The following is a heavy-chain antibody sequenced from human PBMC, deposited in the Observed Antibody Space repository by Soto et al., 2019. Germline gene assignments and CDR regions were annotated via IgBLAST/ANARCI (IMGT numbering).Heavy chain of an antibody. D-gene: IGHD3-22*01. CDR3: ARQGYRSGYYSLYYFDY. CDR2: MYHSGST. Sequence: SETLSLTCAVSGGSISSGGYSWSWIRQPPGKGLEWIGYMYHSGSTYYNPSLKSRVTISIDRSKNQFALKLTSVTAADTAVYYCARQGYRSGYYSLYYFDYWGQGALVTVS. CDR1: GGSISSGGYS. V-gene: IGHV4-30-2*01. J-gene: IGHJ4*02.